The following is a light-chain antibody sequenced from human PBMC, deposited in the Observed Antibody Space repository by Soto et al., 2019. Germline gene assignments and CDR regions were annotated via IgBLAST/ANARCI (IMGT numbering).Light chain of an antibody. Sequence: QSVLTQPPSASGAPGQRVTISCSGSNSNIGSHVVNWYQQVPGTAPKLLIYTNNQRPSGVPDRFSDSKSGTSASLAISGLHSEDEADYYCAAWDGSLQSWVFGGGTKLTVL. CDR3: AAWDGSLQSWV. J-gene: IGLJ3*02. CDR1: NSNIGSHV. CDR2: TNN. V-gene: IGLV1-44*01.